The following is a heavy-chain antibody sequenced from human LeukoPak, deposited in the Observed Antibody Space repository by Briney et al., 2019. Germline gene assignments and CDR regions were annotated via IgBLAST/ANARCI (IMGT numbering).Heavy chain of an antibody. CDR2: IYNTGSS. CDR1: SGSISGYY. V-gene: IGHV4-4*07. J-gene: IGHJ3*02. D-gene: IGHD2-21*02. Sequence: PSETLSLTSTGSSGSISGYYLTWIRQPAGKGLEWIGRIYNTGSSTYNPSLKSRVTMSVDTSKKHFSLKLSSVPAADTAVYYCARAVTGDALDIWGQGTMVIVSS. CDR3: ARAVTGDALDI.